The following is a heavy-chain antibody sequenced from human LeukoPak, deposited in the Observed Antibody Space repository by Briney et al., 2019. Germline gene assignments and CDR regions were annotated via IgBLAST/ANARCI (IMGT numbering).Heavy chain of an antibody. CDR1: GGTIRGFV. J-gene: IGHJ6*03. D-gene: IGHD3-10*01. CDR2: INTLSGTT. V-gene: IGHV1-69*05. Sequence: GASVKVSCKASGGTIRGFVINWMRQAPGEGLEWMGRINTLSGTTNYTQKFQGRVTMTTDESTTTVFMELSRLRSEDTAVYYCARGPYGSGSYYHYYYYMDVWGKGSTVTVSS. CDR3: ARGPYGSGSYYHYYYYMDV.